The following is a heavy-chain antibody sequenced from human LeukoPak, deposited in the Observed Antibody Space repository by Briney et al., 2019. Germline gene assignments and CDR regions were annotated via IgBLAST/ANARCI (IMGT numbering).Heavy chain of an antibody. CDR2: IYYSGGS. J-gene: IGHJ3*02. CDR3: ARENDDAFDI. CDR1: GGSISSYY. Sequence: SETLSLTCTASGGSISSYYWSWIRQPPGTGLEWIGYIYYSGGSNYNPSLKSRVTISVDTSKNQFSLKLSSVTAADTAVYYCARENDDAFDIWGQGTMVTVSS. V-gene: IGHV4-59*01.